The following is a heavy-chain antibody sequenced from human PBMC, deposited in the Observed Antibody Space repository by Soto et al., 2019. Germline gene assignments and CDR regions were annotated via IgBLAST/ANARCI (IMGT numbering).Heavy chain of an antibody. J-gene: IGHJ4*02. D-gene: IGHD1-1*01. V-gene: IGHV4-39*01. CDR1: GGSISNSDYF. CDR2: ISHTGSP. CDR3: ASKLDSTTYFAY. Sequence: LQLQESGAGLVKPSETLSLTCTVSGGSISNSDYFWAWMRQPQGKGLEWVGTISHTGSPSYNPSLTGRVTISVDTSKNQFSLRLPSVTAADTAVFYCASKLDSTTYFAYWGRGTLVTVSS.